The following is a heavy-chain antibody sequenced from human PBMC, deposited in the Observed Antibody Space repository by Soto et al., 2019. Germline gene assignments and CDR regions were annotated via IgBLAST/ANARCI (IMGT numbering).Heavy chain of an antibody. D-gene: IGHD3-22*01. J-gene: IGHJ4*02. Sequence: ASVKVSCKASGYTFTSYGISWVRQAPGQGLEWMGWISAYNGNTNYAQKLQGRVTMTTDTSTSTAYMELRSLRSDDTAVYYCARLHYDSSGYYYWTPSYFDYWGRGTLVTVSS. CDR3: ARLHYDSSGYYYWTPSYFDY. CDR1: GYTFTSYG. CDR2: ISAYNGNT. V-gene: IGHV1-18*01.